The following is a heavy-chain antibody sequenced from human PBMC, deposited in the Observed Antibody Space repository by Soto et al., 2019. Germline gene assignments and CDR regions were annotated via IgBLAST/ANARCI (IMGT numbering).Heavy chain of an antibody. V-gene: IGHV1-18*01. Sequence: QVQLVQSGAEVKKPGASVKVSCKASGYPLASYSNRWMPPAPGQGLEWVGWISAYNGNTNYAQKLQGRVTMTTDTSTSTAYMELRSLRSDDTAVYYCARDPPPPDYWGQGTLVTVSS. CDR1: GYPLASYS. CDR3: ARDPPPPDY. CDR2: ISAYNGNT. J-gene: IGHJ4*02.